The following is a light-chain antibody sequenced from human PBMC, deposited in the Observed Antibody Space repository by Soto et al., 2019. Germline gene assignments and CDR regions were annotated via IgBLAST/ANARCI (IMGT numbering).Light chain of an antibody. CDR2: GAS. V-gene: IGKV3-15*01. CDR1: QNILSN. J-gene: IGKJ5*01. Sequence: TPSTATMSVSPGERATLSCRASQNILSNLAWYQQKPGQAPRLLIYGASTRATGIPARFSGSGSGTEFTLTISSLQSEDFEIYYCQQYDNWPITFGQGTLLDIK. CDR3: QQYDNWPIT.